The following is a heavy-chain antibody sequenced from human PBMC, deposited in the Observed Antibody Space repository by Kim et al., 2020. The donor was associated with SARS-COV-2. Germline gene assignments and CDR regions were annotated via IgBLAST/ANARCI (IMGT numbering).Heavy chain of an antibody. CDR3: ARHSLSVSPDF. Sequence: GESLKISCQGSGYTFSSYWIGWVRQRPGKGLEWLGIIYPGDSDTKYSPSLQGQVTISADKSLNTVYLQWSRLEASDTAIYYCARHSLSVSPDFWGPGTLVTVSP. J-gene: IGHJ4*02. V-gene: IGHV5-51*01. D-gene: IGHD3-3*01. CDR2: IYPGDSDT. CDR1: GYTFSSYW.